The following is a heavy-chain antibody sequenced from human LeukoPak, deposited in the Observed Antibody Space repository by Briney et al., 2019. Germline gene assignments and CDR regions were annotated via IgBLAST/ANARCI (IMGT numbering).Heavy chain of an antibody. CDR1: GGSISSYY. CDR2: IYTSGST. CDR3: AAHYDYVWAYAFDI. D-gene: IGHD3-16*01. Sequence: SETLSLTCTVSGGSISSYYWSWIRQPAGKGLEWLGRIYTSGSTNYNPSLKSRVTMSVDTSKNQFSLKLSSVTAADTAVYYCAAHYDYVWAYAFDIWGQGTMVTVSS. J-gene: IGHJ3*02. V-gene: IGHV4-4*07.